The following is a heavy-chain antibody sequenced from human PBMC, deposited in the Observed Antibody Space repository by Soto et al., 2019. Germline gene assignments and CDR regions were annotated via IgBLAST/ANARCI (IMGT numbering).Heavy chain of an antibody. J-gene: IGHJ4*02. CDR1: GFTFSSYA. CDR2: ISASGGST. D-gene: IGHD6-25*01. CDR3: AKGGNSKAAAGDY. Sequence: EVQLLESGGGLVQPGGSLRLSCAASGFTFSSYALIWVRQAPGKGLEWLSAISASGGSTYYAGSVKGRFTISRDNSNNALYLQMNSLRAEDTAGQYCAKGGNSKAAAGDYWGQGTLVTVSS. V-gene: IGHV3-23*01.